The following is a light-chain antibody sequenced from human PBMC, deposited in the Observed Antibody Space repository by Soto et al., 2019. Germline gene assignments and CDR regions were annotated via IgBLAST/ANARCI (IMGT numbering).Light chain of an antibody. J-gene: IGKJ1*01. CDR1: QGIRND. V-gene: IGKV1-6*01. CDR3: LQDYGYPRT. Sequence: AIQMTQSPSSLSASVGDRVTITCRASQGIRNDVGWYQQKPGKAPTFLIYGATRVQSGVPSRFSGSGSGTVFTLTISSLQPEDFATYYCLQDYGYPRTFGQGTKVEIK. CDR2: GAT.